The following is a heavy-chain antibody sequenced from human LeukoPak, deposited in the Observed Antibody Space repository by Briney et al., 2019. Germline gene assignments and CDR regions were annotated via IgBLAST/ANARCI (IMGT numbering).Heavy chain of an antibody. Sequence: SETLSLTCSVSGGSISSSSHYWGWIRQPPGKGLEWIGSMYYSGSTYYNPSLKSRVTGFVDTSKNQVSLRLSSVTAADTAVYYCARHGTISSESYFDYWGQGALVTVSS. V-gene: IGHV4-39*01. D-gene: IGHD1-14*01. CDR2: MYYSGST. J-gene: IGHJ4*02. CDR3: ARHGTISSESYFDY. CDR1: GGSISSSSHY.